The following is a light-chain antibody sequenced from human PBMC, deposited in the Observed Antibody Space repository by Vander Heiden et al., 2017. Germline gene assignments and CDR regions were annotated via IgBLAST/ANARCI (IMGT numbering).Light chain of an antibody. V-gene: IGLV1-44*01. CDR1: GPNSGSDT. CDR3: AARDDSRNGWV. CDR2: SHN. Sequence: QSVLTQPPSASGTPGQRVTISCSGSGPNSGSDTVNWYQQPPGTAPKIITYSHNQRPSAVPARFSGSKYGTSASFTTTGLQAEDEADYYCAARDDSRNGWVFGGGTKLTVL. J-gene: IGLJ3*02.